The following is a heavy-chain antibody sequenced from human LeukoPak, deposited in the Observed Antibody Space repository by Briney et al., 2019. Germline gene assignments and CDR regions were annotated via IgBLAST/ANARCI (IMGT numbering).Heavy chain of an antibody. CDR1: GGSISSYY. Sequence: SETLSLTGTVSGGSISSYYWSWIRQPPGKGLEWIGYIYYSGSTNYNPSLKSRVTISVDTSKNQFSLKLSSVTAADTAVYYCARLTYTSGNFDYWGQGTLVTVSS. CDR2: IYYSGST. CDR3: ARLTYTSGNFDY. V-gene: IGHV4-59*01. D-gene: IGHD6-19*01. J-gene: IGHJ4*02.